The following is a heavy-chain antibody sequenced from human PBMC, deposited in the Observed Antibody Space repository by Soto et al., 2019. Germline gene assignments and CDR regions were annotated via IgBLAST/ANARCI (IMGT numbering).Heavy chain of an antibody. V-gene: IGHV3-30*18. D-gene: IGHD3-22*01. J-gene: IGHJ6*02. CDR2: ISYDASNN. CDR3: AKEVYYYDSSGGAFYYHGMDV. Sequence: PGGSLTLSCAASGFTFSSYGMHWVRQAPAKRLEWVTVISYDASNNYYEDSVKSRFTISRDTSNNTLYLQMNSLRAEDTAVYYCAKEVYYYDSSGGAFYYHGMDVWSQGTTVTVSS. CDR1: GFTFSSYG.